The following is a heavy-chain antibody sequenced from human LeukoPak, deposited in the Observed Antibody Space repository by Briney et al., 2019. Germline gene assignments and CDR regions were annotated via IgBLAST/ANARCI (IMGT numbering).Heavy chain of an antibody. CDR1: GYTLTELS. D-gene: IGHD4-17*01. J-gene: IGHJ1*01. CDR3: ATTKTIDYGPSLRSFAEYFQH. V-gene: IGHV1-24*01. CDR2: FDPEDGET. Sequence: GASVKVSCKVSGYTLTELSMHWVRQAPGKGLEWMGGFDPEDGETIYAQKFQGRVTMTGDTSTDTAYMELSSLRSEDTAVYYCATTKTIDYGPSLRSFAEYFQHWGQGTLVTVSS.